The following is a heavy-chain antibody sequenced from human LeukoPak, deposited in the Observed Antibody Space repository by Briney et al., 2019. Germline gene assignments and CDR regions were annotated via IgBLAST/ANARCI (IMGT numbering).Heavy chain of an antibody. J-gene: IGHJ4*02. D-gene: IGHD6-19*01. V-gene: IGHV1-2*04. CDR3: ARDSSGWPYDPTFFDY. CDR2: INPNSGGT. Sequence: ASVKVSCKASGYTFTSYYMHWVRQAPGQGLEWMGWINPNSGGTNYAQKFQGWVTMTRDTSISTAYMELSRLRSDDTAVYYCARDSSGWPYDPTFFDYWGQGTLVTVSS. CDR1: GYTFTSYY.